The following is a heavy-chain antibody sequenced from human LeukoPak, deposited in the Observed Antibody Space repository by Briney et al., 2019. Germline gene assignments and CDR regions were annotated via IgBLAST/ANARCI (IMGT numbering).Heavy chain of an antibody. V-gene: IGHV3-13*04. Sequence: PGGSLRLSCAASGFTLSAYDMHWVRQAAGKGLEWVSGIDTGGAAYYPGSVKGRFSISRENGKNSFYLQMTGLRAGDTAVYYCARGMGSGTYSIFDYWGQGTLVTVSS. D-gene: IGHD3-10*01. CDR2: IDTGGAA. J-gene: IGHJ4*02. CDR3: ARGMGSGTYSIFDY. CDR1: GFTLSAYD.